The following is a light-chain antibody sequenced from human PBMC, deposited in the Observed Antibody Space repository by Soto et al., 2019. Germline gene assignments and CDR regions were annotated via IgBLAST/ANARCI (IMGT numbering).Light chain of an antibody. J-gene: IGKJ1*01. V-gene: IGKV3-11*01. Sequence: EIVFTHSPATLSLSPGERAALSCRASQSVSTSLAWYQHKPGQAPRVIIYDASKRAPGIPARFSGSGSGTDFTLTISSLEPEDFAVYYCQVRDVWPTFGQGTKVDIK. CDR2: DAS. CDR1: QSVSTS. CDR3: QVRDVWPT.